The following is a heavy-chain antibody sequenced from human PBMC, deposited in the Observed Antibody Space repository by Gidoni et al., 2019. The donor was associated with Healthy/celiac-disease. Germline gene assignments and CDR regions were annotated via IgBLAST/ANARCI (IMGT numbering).Heavy chain of an antibody. J-gene: IGHJ6*02. V-gene: IGHV4-39*07. CDR2: IYYSGST. CDR1: GRSISSSSYY. Sequence: QLQLQESGPGLVTPSEPLSLTCTVSGRSISSSSYYWGWIRQPPGKGLEWIGSIYYSGSTYYNPSLKSRVTISVDTSKNQFSLKLSYVTAADTAVYYCARDQGIVVVPAATNEEYYYYGMDVWGQGTTVTVSS. CDR3: ARDQGIVVVPAATNEEYYYYGMDV. D-gene: IGHD2-2*01.